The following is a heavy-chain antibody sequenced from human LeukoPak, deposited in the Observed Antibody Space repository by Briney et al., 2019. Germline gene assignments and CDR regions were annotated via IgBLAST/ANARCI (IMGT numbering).Heavy chain of an antibody. D-gene: IGHD6-13*01. CDR3: VRGGFIAAAGLFDS. J-gene: IGHJ4*02. V-gene: IGHV6-1*01. CDR2: TYYRSKWYS. Sequence: SQTLSLTCAISGDSVSSNSAAWNWIRQSPARGLECLGRTYYRSKWYSDYAVSVKSRITINSDTSKNQFSLQLNSVTPEDTAVYYCVRGGFIAAAGLFDSWGQGTLVTVSS. CDR1: GDSVSSNSAA.